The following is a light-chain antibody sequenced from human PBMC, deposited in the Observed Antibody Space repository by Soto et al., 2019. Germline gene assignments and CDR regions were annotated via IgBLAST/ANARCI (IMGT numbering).Light chain of an antibody. J-gene: IGKJ1*01. V-gene: IGKV3-15*01. CDR2: GAS. Sequence: EIVMTQSPATLSASPGERATLSCRASQSVRSNLAWYQQKPGQAPRLLIYGASTRATGIPARFSGSGSGTEFTLSIGSLQSEDLAVYYCQQYNDWPPTFGQGTKVDIK. CDR3: QQYNDWPPT. CDR1: QSVRSN.